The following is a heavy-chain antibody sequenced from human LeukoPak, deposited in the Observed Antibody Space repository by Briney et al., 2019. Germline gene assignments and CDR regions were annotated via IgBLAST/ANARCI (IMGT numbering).Heavy chain of an antibody. D-gene: IGHD3-10*01. CDR3: ARAGRPMIGGVTPLEHFDS. CDR1: GHTFSSYA. J-gene: IGHJ4*02. CDR2: INAGVGNT. Sequence: GASVKVSCKASGHTFSSYAIHWVRQAPGQGLEWMGWINAGVGNTKYSEKFQDRVTVTRDTPATTAYMELSSLRAEDTAVYYCARAGRPMIGGVTPLEHFDSWGQGTLVTVSS. V-gene: IGHV1-3*01.